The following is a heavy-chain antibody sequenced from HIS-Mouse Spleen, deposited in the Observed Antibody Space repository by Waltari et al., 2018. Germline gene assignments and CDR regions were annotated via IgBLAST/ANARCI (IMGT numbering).Heavy chain of an antibody. CDR2: IYYCGRT. Sequence: QLQLQESGPGLVKPSETLSLTCTVSGGSISSSSYYWGWIRQPPGKGLEWIGSIYYCGRTDYNPSLKSRVTISVDTSKNQFSLKLSSVTAADTAVYYCAREIPYSSSWYDWYFDLWGRGTLVTVSS. V-gene: IGHV4-39*07. CDR1: GGSISSSSYY. CDR3: AREIPYSSSWYDWYFDL. J-gene: IGHJ2*01. D-gene: IGHD6-13*01.